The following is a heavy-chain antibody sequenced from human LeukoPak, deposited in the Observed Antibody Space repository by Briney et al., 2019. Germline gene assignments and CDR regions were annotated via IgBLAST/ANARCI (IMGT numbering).Heavy chain of an antibody. CDR3: ARDRGSSGYYSDAFDI. J-gene: IGHJ3*02. CDR1: GGTFSSYA. D-gene: IGHD3-22*01. CDR2: IIPIFGTA. Sequence: ASVKVSCKASGGTFSSYAISWVRQAPGQGLEWMGGIIPIFGTANYAQKFQGRVTITADESTSTAYMELSSLRSEDTAVYYCARDRGSSGYYSDAFDIWGQGTMVTVSS. V-gene: IGHV1-69*13.